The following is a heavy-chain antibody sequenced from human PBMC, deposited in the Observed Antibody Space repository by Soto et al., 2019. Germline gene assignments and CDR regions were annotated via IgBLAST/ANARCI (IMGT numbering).Heavy chain of an antibody. CDR3: ASSSPFHY. Sequence: QLQLQESGPGLVKPSETLSLTCSVSSASLSSSTYYWSWIRQPPGRGPEWIGSIYYSGNTYYKPSRKRRVSISIDTSMNQFSLKLTSVTAADTGVYYCASSSPFHYWGPGILVTVSS. V-gene: IGHV4-39*01. CDR2: IYYSGNT. D-gene: IGHD6-6*01. CDR1: SASLSSSTYY. J-gene: IGHJ4*02.